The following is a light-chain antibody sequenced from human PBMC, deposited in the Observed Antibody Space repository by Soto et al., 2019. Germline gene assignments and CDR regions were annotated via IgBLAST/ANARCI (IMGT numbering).Light chain of an antibody. V-gene: IGLV7-43*01. J-gene: IGLJ2*01. CDR1: TGEVTSGNY. CDR3: LLYDGEPQV. CDR2: STS. Sequence: QAVVTQEPSVTVSPGETVTLTCASSTGEVTSGNYPNWVQQKPGQAPWPLIYSTSNKHSWTPARFSGSLFGGKAALTLSGVQPEDEADYYCLLYDGEPQVFGGGNKLNVL.